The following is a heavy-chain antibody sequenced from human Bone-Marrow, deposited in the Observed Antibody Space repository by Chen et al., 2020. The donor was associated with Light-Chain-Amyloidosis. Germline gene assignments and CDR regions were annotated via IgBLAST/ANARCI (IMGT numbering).Heavy chain of an antibody. J-gene: IGHJ4*02. CDR3: SREFTGYDDY. Sequence: DVQLLESVGGLVQPGGYLRLSCAASGFTFRTSWMHWVRQAPGKGLVWFSRMNPEGTSLEYPDSVMGRFTISRVEARGTMYLQIISLRAEDTTVFYCSREFTGYDDYWGQGPLVTVSS. D-gene: IGHD5-12*01. CDR1: GFTFRTSW. V-gene: IGHV3-74*01. CDR2: MNPEGTSL.